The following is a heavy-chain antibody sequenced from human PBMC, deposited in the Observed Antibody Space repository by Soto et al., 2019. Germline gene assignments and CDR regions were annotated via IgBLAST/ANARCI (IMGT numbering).Heavy chain of an antibody. V-gene: IGHV4-61*01. Sequence: QVQLQESGPGLVKPSETLSLTCTVSGGSVSSGSYYWSWIRQPPGKGLEWIGYIYYSGSTNYNPSLKSRVTISVDTSKNQFSLKLSSVTAAVTAVYYCASLEMATVNFDYWGQGTLVTVSS. D-gene: IGHD4-4*01. J-gene: IGHJ4*02. CDR2: IYYSGST. CDR3: ASLEMATVNFDY. CDR1: GGSVSSGSYY.